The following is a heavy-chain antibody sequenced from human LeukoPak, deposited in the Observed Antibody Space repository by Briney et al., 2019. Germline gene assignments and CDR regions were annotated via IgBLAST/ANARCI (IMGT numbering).Heavy chain of an antibody. CDR1: GLTFSSYG. Sequence: GGSLRLSCAASGLTFSSYGMSWVRQAPGKGLEWVSVIYSGGSTYYADSVKGRFTISRDNSKNTLYLQMNSLRAEDTAVYYCAKDRITMVRGVHFDYWGQGTLVTVSS. V-gene: IGHV3-23*03. D-gene: IGHD3-10*01. CDR2: IYSGGST. CDR3: AKDRITMVRGVHFDY. J-gene: IGHJ4*02.